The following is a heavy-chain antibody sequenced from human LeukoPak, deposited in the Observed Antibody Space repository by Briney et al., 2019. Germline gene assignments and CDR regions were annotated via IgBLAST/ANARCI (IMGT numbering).Heavy chain of an antibody. Sequence: ASVKVSCKASGYTFTSYGISWVRQAPGQGLEWMGWISAYNGNTNYAQKLQGRVTMTTDTSTSTAYMELSSLRSEDTAVYYCARVNYYDYVWGSYRYGRLDGWFDPWGQGTLVTVSS. CDR1: GYTFTSYG. J-gene: IGHJ5*02. CDR3: ARVNYYDYVWGSYRYGRLDGWFDP. D-gene: IGHD3-16*02. V-gene: IGHV1-18*01. CDR2: ISAYNGNT.